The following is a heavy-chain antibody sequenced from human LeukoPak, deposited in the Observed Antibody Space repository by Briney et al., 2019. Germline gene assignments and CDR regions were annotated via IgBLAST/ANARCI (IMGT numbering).Heavy chain of an antibody. CDR3: ARLDCSSTSCYDADIFDI. J-gene: IGHJ3*02. CDR1: GGSISSGDYY. D-gene: IGHD2-2*01. CDR2: IYYSGST. V-gene: IGHV4-30-4*01. Sequence: PSETLSLTCTVSGGSISSGDYYWSWIRQPPGKGLEWIGYIYYSGSTYYTPSLKSRVTISVDTSKNQFSLKLSSVTATDTAVYYCARLDCSSTSCYDADIFDIWGQGTMVTVSS.